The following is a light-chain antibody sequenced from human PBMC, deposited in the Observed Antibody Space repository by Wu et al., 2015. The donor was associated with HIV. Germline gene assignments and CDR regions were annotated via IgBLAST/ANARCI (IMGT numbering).Light chain of an antibody. CDR3: QQYDSSPPWT. V-gene: IGKV3-20*01. CDR1: QSISANY. Sequence: EIVLTQTPGTLPLSPGERATPSCRASQSISANYLAWYQQKPGQAPRLLIFGVSNRASGIPARFSGSGSGTDFTLTISRLEPEDFAVYYCQQYDSSPPWTFGQGTRVEVK. J-gene: IGKJ1*01. CDR2: GVS.